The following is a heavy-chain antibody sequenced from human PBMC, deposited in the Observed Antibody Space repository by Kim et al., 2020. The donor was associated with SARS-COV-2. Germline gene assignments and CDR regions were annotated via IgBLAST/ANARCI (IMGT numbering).Heavy chain of an antibody. CDR3: ARQGSSSSAGYYYGMDV. V-gene: IGHV5-51*01. Sequence: GESLKISCKGSGYSFTSYWIGWVRQMPGKGLEWMGIIYPGDSDTRYSPSFQGQVTISADKSISTAYLQWSSLKASDTAMYYCARQGSSSSAGYYYGMDVWGQGTTVTVSS. CDR1: GYSFTSYW. D-gene: IGHD6-6*01. J-gene: IGHJ6*02. CDR2: IYPGDSDT.